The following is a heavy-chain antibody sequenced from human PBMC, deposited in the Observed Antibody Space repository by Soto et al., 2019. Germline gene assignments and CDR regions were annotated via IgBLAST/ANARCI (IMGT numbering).Heavy chain of an antibody. CDR2: INSDGSGT. D-gene: IGHD2-2*01. CDR1: GFTFRNYW. CDR3: ARIGGYCTSASCYEFGMDV. J-gene: IGHJ6*02. V-gene: IGHV3-74*01. Sequence: EVQLVESGGGLVQPGGSLRLSCAASGFTFRNYWRHLVSPAPGKGLLWVSHINSDGSGTTYADSVKGRFNISSDNAKNTLYLEMISLRAEDTAMYYCARIGGYCTSASCYEFGMDVWGQGTTVTVSS.